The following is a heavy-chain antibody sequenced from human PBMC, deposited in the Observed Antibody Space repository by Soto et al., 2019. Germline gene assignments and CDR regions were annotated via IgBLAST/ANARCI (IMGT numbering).Heavy chain of an antibody. V-gene: IGHV1-3*01. Sequence: KLPGRVTITRDTSASTAYMERSSLRSEDTAVYYCARVAPVGSTYYFDYWGQGTLVTVSS. D-gene: IGHD1-26*01. J-gene: IGHJ4*02. CDR3: ARVAPVGSTYYFDY.